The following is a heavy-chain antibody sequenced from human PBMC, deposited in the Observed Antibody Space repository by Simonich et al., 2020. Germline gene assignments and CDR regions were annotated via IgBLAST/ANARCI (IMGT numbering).Heavy chain of an antibody. J-gene: IGHJ3*02. Sequence: QVQLQQWGAGLLKPSETLSLTCAVSGYSISSGYYWGWIRQPPGKGLEWVGSIYHSGGTTYNPSLKSRVTISVDTSKNQFSLKLSSVTAADTAVYYCARVVGLAAAAADGACDIWGQGTMVTVSS. CDR1: GYSISSGYY. D-gene: IGHD6-13*01. V-gene: IGHV4-38-2*01. CDR3: ARVVGLAAAAADGACDI. CDR2: IYHSGGT.